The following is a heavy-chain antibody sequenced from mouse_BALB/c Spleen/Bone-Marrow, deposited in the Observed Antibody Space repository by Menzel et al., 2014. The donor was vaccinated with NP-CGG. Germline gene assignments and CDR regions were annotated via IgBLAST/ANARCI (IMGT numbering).Heavy chain of an antibody. D-gene: IGHD2-3*01. CDR2: IYPGDGDT. CDR1: DYAFSTSW. CDR3: ARSDGYRAMDY. V-gene: IGHV1-82*01. J-gene: IGHJ4*01. Sequence: VQLAESGPELVKPGASVKISCKASDYAFSTSWMNWVKQRPGQGLEWIGRIYPGDGDTYYNGKFKGKATLTADKSSSTAYMQLSSLTSVDSAVYFCARSDGYRAMDYWGQGTSVTVSS.